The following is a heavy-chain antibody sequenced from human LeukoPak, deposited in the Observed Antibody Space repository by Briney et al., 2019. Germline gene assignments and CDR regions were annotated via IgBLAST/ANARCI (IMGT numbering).Heavy chain of an antibody. D-gene: IGHD5-18*01. CDR1: GFTFSSYA. V-gene: IGHV3-23*01. Sequence: GGSQRLSCAASGFTFSSYAMSWVRQAPGKGLEWVSAISGSGGSTYYADSVKGRFTISRDNSKNTLYLQMNSLRAEDTAVYYCAKDGKKAWIQLWLGTFDYWGQGTLVTVSS. J-gene: IGHJ4*02. CDR3: AKDGKKAWIQLWLGTFDY. CDR2: ISGSGGST.